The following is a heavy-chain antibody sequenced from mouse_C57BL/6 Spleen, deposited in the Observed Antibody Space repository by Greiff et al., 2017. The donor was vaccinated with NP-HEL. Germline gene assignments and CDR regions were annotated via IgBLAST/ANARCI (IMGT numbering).Heavy chain of an antibody. CDR2: IFPGSGST. V-gene: IGHV1-75*01. J-gene: IGHJ3*01. D-gene: IGHD2-5*01. CDR1: GYTFTDYY. Sequence: QVHVKQSGPELVKPGASVKISCKASGYTFTDYYINWVKQRPGQGLEWIGWIFPGSGSTYYNEKFKGKATLTVDKSSSTAYMLLSSLTSEDSAVYFCARPYSNYERGFAYWGQGTLVTVSA. CDR3: ARPYSNYERGFAY.